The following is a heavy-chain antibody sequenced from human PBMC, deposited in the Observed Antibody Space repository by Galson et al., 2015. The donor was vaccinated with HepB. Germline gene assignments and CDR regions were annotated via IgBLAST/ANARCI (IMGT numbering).Heavy chain of an antibody. CDR1: GFSLSSNGVD. CDR3: AYRSGYSGGSYSGTVDD. J-gene: IGHJ4*02. CDR2: VYWNDDK. Sequence: PALVKPTQTLTLTCTFSGFSLSSNGVDVGWIRQPPGKALEWLALVYWNDDKRYSPSLKSRLTITKDTSKNQVVLTMTNMDPVDTATYYCAYRSGYSGGSYSGTVDDWGQGTLLTVSS. D-gene: IGHD6-19*01. V-gene: IGHV2-5*01.